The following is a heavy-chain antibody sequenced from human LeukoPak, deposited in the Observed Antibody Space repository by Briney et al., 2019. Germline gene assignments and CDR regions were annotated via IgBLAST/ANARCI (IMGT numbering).Heavy chain of an antibody. V-gene: IGHV3-23*01. CDR1: GFSSHIYV. J-gene: IGHJ4*02. CDR2: INDSGDNI. Sequence: GGSLRLSCLASGFSSHIYVMSWVRQAPGKGLEWVSSINDSGDNINYADSVKGRFSISRDNSKSTLYLQMNSLRPEDTAVYYCAKDRHGIVGATPFDHWGQGTLVIVSS. CDR3: AKDRHGIVGATPFDH. D-gene: IGHD1-26*01.